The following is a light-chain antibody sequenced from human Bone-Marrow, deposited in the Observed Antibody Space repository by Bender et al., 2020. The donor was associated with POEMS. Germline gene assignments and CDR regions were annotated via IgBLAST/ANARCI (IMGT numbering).Light chain of an antibody. CDR3: SSQTSSNTLV. V-gene: IGLV1-44*01. CDR1: GSKIGGYP. Sequence: QSVLTQPPSVSGTPGQRVTISCSGSGSKIGGYPVNWYQQLPGTAPRLLIYTNNERPSGVPDRFSGSKSGTSASLAISGLQAEDEADYYCSSQTSSNTLVFGGGTKLTVL. J-gene: IGLJ3*02. CDR2: TNN.